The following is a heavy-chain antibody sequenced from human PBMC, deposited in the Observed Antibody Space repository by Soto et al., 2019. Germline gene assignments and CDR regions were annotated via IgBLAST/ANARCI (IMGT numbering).Heavy chain of an antibody. D-gene: IGHD1-26*01. J-gene: IGHJ4*02. CDR1: GGTFSSYA. V-gene: IGHV1-69*13. CDR2: IIPIFGAA. CDR3: ASIVGATSFDY. Sequence: SVKVSCKASGGTFSSYAISWVRQAPGQGLEWMGGIIPIFGAANYAQKFQGRVTITADESTSTAYMELSSLRSEDTAVYYCASIVGATSFDYWGQGTLVTVSS.